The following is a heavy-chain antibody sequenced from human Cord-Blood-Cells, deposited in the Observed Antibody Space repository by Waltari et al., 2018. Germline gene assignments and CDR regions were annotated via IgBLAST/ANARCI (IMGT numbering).Heavy chain of an antibody. CDR3: ARQQLVAVAGRINAFDI. V-gene: IGHV4-34*01. Sequence: QVQLQQWGAGLLKPSETLSLTCAVYGGSFSGYYWRWIRQPPGKGLEWIGEINHSGSTNYNPSLKRRVTISVDTSKNQFSLKLSSVTAADTAVYYCARQQLVAVAGRINAFDIWGQGTMVTVSS. J-gene: IGHJ3*02. CDR2: INHSGST. CDR1: GGSFSGYY. D-gene: IGHD6-19*01.